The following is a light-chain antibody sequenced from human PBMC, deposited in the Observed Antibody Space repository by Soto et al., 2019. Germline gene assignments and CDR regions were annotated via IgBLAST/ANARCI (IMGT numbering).Light chain of an antibody. V-gene: IGKV3-15*01. J-gene: IGKJ1*01. CDR1: QSISGT. CDR2: GAF. CDR3: QQYDNWPWT. Sequence: EIVMTQSPATLSVSPGVRATLSCRASQSISGTLAWYQQKPGQAPRLLIYGAFTRATGFPARFSGSGSGTDFTLTITSLQSEDFAVYYCQQYDNWPWTFGQGTKVDIK.